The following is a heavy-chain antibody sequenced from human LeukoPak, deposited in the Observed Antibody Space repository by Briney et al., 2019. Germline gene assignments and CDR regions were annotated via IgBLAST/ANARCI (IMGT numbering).Heavy chain of an antibody. J-gene: IGHJ4*02. Sequence: GGSLSLSCAASGFTFSSYGMSWVRQAPGKGLEWVSAISGSGGSTYYADSVKGRFTISRDNSKNTLYLQMNSLRAEDTAVYYCAKVPDIVVVPAVAFDYWGQGTLVTVSS. CDR2: ISGSGGST. CDR3: AKVPDIVVVPAVAFDY. CDR1: GFTFSSYG. V-gene: IGHV3-23*01. D-gene: IGHD2-2*01.